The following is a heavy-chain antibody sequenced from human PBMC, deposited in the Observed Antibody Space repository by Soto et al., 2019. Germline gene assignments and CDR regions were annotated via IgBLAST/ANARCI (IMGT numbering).Heavy chain of an antibody. J-gene: IGHJ4*02. CDR3: ARGKNRYYYDSSGLGPHDY. Sequence: GSLKLSCAASGFTFSSYGMHWVRQAPGKGLEWVAVIWYDGSNKYYADSVKGRFTISRDNSKNTLYLQMNSLRAEDTAVYYCARGKNRYYYDSSGLGPHDYCGQGTLVTVSS. CDR2: IWYDGSNK. CDR1: GFTFSSYG. D-gene: IGHD3-22*01. V-gene: IGHV3-33*01.